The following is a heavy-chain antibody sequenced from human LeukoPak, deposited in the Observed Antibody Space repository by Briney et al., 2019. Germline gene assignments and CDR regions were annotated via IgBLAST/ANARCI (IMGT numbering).Heavy chain of an antibody. CDR1: GFTFSNAW. Sequence: GGSLRLSCAASGFTFSNAWMSWVRQAPGKGLEWVGRIKSKTDGGTTDYAAPVKGRFTISRDDSKNTLYLQMNSLQTEDTAVSYGTTANEWLPSYWGQGTLVTVSS. J-gene: IGHJ4*02. D-gene: IGHD3-3*01. V-gene: IGHV3-15*01. CDR3: TTANEWLPSY. CDR2: IKSKTDGGTT.